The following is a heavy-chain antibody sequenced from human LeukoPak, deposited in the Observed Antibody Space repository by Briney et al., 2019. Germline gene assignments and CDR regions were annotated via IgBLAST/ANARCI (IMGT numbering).Heavy chain of an antibody. Sequence: GGSLRLSCATSGFTFSSHDMNWVRQAPGKGLEWVSSITARSKSIDYADSVKGPFAISRDNAKNSLFLQMDSLRVEDTAVYYCVREGSGRTNYMDVWGKGTTVTVSS. CDR2: ITARSKSI. V-gene: IGHV3-21*01. CDR1: GFTFSSHD. J-gene: IGHJ6*03. CDR3: VREGSGRTNYMDV. D-gene: IGHD3-10*01.